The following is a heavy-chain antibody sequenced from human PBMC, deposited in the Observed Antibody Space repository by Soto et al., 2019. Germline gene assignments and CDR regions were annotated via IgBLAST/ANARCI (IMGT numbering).Heavy chain of an antibody. J-gene: IGHJ4*02. V-gene: IGHV3-30*18. Sequence: SGGSLRLSCAASRFTFSSYGMHWVRQAPGKGLEWVAVISYDGSNKYYADSVKGRFTISRDNSKNTLYLQMNSLRAEDTAVYYCAKPCREGGSGPDYWGQGTLVTVSS. CDR2: ISYDGSNK. CDR3: AKPCREGGSGPDY. CDR1: RFTFSSYG. D-gene: IGHD3-10*01.